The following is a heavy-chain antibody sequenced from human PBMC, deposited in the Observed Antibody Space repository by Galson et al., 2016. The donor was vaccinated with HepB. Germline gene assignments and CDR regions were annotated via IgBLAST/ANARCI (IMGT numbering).Heavy chain of an antibody. CDR3: ARRTRYYFGSGNSPRYVVEM. CDR2: INDGGTT. J-gene: IGHJ3*02. CDR1: NGSFSGYL. D-gene: IGHD3-10*01. Sequence: SETLSLTCGVYNGSFSGYLWSWIRQSPGTGLEWIGEINDGGTTNYNPSLKSRVAISEDTYKSQFSLRVAAVTAACTAVYYCARRTRYYFGSGNSPRYVVEMWGQGTMVTVSS. V-gene: IGHV4-34*01.